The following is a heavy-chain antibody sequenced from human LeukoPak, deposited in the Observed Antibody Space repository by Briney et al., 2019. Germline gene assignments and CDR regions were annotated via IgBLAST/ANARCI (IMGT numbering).Heavy chain of an antibody. J-gene: IGHJ6*03. D-gene: IGHD5-24*01. CDR3: AKTPRNYPPGHMDV. CDR2: IRYDGSSK. Sequence: PGGSLRLSCTASAAIFSSNAMHWVRQAPGKGVEGVAFIRYDGSSKYYADSVKGRFTIPRDTSKNTSYLQMNSLRLEDTALYYCAKTPRNYPPGHMDVWGKGTTVTISS. CDR1: AAIFSSNA. V-gene: IGHV3-30*02.